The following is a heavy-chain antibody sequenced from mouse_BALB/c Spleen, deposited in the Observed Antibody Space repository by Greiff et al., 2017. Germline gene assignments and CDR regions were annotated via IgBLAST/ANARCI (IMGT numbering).Heavy chain of an antibody. CDR1: GYALTNYL. J-gene: IGHJ2*01. Sequence: VQLQQSGAELVRPGTSVKVSCKASGYALTNYLIEWVKQRPGQGLEWIGVINPGSGGTNYNEKFKGKATLTADKSSSTAYMQLSSLTSDDSAVYFCARGLTGVNFDYWGQGTTLTVSS. CDR3: ARGLTGVNFDY. CDR2: INPGSGGT. V-gene: IGHV1-54*03. D-gene: IGHD4-1*01.